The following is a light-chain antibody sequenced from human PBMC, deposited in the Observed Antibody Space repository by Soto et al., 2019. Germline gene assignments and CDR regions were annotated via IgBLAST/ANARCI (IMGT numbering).Light chain of an antibody. J-gene: IGKJ4*01. CDR3: QQYDSYST. V-gene: IGKV1-5*03. CDR2: KAS. CDR1: QTISSW. Sequence: DIQMTQSPSTLSGSVGGRFTITCLASQTISSWLAWYQQKPRKAPKLLIYKASSLQSGVPSRLSGSGSGTEFTLTISSLQPDDYATYYCQQYDSYSTFGGGTKVDIK.